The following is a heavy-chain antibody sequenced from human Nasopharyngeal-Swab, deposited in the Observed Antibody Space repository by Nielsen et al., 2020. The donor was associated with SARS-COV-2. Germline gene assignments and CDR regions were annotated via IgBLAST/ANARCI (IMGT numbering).Heavy chain of an antibody. CDR3: TRGIVGATSNWFDP. V-gene: IGHV3-49*02. CDR2: IRSKAYGGTT. J-gene: IGHJ5*02. D-gene: IGHD1-26*01. Sequence: PGQGLEWVGFIRSKAYGGTTEYAASVKGRFTISRDDSKSIAYLQMSSLKTEDTAVYYCTRGIVGATSNWFDPWGQGTLVTVSS.